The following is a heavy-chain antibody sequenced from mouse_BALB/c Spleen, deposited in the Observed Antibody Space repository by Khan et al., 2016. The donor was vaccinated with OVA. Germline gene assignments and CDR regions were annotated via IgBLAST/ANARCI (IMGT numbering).Heavy chain of an antibody. CDR1: GFTFSSFG. J-gene: IGHJ1*01. CDR2: ISTGSSSI. D-gene: IGHD1-1*02. Sequence: EVQLVESGAGLVQPGGSRKLSCAASGFTFSSFGMHWVRQAPEKGLEWVAYISTGSSSIYYADTVKGRSTISGDNPTNTLFLQMTSLTSEDTAMYYCAREDYGQWYFDDWGAGTTVTVSS. CDR3: AREDYGQWYFDD. V-gene: IGHV5-17*02.